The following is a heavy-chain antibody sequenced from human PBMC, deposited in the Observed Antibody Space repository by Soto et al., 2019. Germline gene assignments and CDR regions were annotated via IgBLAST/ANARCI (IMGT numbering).Heavy chain of an antibody. CDR2: ISGSGGST. CDR3: ANLSSSSRYGNDY. Sequence: PGASLRLSWAASGLTFSSYAMSWVRQAPGKGLEWVSAISGSGGSTYYADSAKGRFTISRDNSKNTLYLQMNSLRAEDTAVYYCANLSSSSRYGNDYWGKGSLATVTS. CDR1: GLTFSSYA. D-gene: IGHD6-13*01. V-gene: IGHV3-23*01. J-gene: IGHJ4*02.